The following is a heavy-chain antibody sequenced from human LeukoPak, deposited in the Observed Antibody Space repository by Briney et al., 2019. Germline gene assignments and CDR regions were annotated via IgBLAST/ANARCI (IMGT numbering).Heavy chain of an antibody. J-gene: IGHJ4*02. Sequence: ASVKVSCKASGYTFTGYYMHWVRQAPGQGLEWMGWINPNSGGTNYAQKFQGWVTMTRDTPISTAYMELSRLRSDDTAVYYCARARIYSSGWYDYWGQGTLVTVSS. CDR2: INPNSGGT. CDR1: GYTFTGYY. CDR3: ARARIYSSGWYDY. V-gene: IGHV1-2*04. D-gene: IGHD6-19*01.